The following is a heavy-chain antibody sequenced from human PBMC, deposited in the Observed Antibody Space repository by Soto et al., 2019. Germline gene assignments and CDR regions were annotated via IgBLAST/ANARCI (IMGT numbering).Heavy chain of an antibody. CDR1: GFTFSNAW. Sequence: GGSLRLSCAASGFTFSNAWMSWVRQAPGKGLEWVGRIKSKTDGGTTDYAAPVKGRFTISRDDSKNTLYLQMNSLKTEDTAVYYCTTLVVRCSGGSCYFEGNYWGQGTLVTVSS. CDR3: TTLVVRCSGGSCYFEGNY. J-gene: IGHJ4*02. D-gene: IGHD2-15*01. CDR2: IKSKTDGGTT. V-gene: IGHV3-15*01.